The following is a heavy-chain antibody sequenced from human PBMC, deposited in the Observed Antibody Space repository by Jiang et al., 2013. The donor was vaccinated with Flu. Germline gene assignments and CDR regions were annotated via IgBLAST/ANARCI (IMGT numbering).Heavy chain of an antibody. CDR2: IYDSGRS. V-gene: IGHV4-30-4*08. D-gene: IGHD2-21*02. J-gene: IGHJ5*02. Sequence: GLVKPSQTLSLTCTVSGGSISSDNYYWSWIRQPPGKGLEWIGYIYDSGRSYYNPSLKSRVSISIDTARNHFSLKLTSVTAADTAVYYCARGSVVVTAIDGWFDPWGQGTLVTVSS. CDR1: GGSISSDNYY. CDR3: ARGSVVVTAIDGWFDP.